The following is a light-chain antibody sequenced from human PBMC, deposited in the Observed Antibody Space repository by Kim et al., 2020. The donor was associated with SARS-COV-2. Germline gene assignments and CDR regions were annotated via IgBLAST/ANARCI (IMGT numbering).Light chain of an antibody. CDR2: SAF. J-gene: IGKJ1*01. V-gene: IGKV1-39*01. CDR3: QQSNSTPLT. CDR1: QRISSY. Sequence: ASVGDRVTITLRASQRISSYLKWYQQKPGEAPNILIHSAFSLQSGVPSRFSGSGSGTDFTLTISSLQPEDIATYYCQQSNSTPLTFGQGTKVDIK.